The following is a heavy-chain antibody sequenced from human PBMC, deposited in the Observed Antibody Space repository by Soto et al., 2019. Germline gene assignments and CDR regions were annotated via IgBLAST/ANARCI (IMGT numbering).Heavy chain of an antibody. CDR2: ISATGST. CDR3: AKVSNKWAVAQSVYFDY. CDR1: GFTFSNYA. Sequence: EVQVLDSGGGLVQPGGSQRLSCEASGFTFSNYAMSWVRQAPGKGLEWVSTISATGSTLYADSVKGRFTISRDNSKNTVYLQMNFLRAEDTAVYYCAKVSNKWAVAQSVYFDYWGQGTLVTVSS. V-gene: IGHV3-23*01. D-gene: IGHD6-19*01. J-gene: IGHJ4*02.